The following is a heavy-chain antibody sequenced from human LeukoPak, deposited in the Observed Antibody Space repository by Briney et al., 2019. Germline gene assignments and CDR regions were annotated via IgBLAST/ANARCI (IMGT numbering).Heavy chain of an antibody. CDR2: ISGSGGST. Sequence: GGSLRLSCAAPGFTFSSYAMSWVRQAPGKGLEWVSAISGSGGSTYYADSVKGRFTISRDNSKNTLYLQMNSLRAEDTAVYYCAKDGSYGGEFDYWGQGTLVTVSS. D-gene: IGHD4-23*01. CDR3: AKDGSYGGEFDY. CDR1: GFTFSSYA. V-gene: IGHV3-23*01. J-gene: IGHJ4*02.